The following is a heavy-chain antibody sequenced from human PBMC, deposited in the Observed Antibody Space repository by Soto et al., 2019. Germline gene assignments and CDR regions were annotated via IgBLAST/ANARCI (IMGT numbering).Heavy chain of an antibody. CDR2: IIPIFGTA. J-gene: IGHJ4*02. CDR3: ARDRYDFWSGYCDY. CDR1: GGTFSSYA. D-gene: IGHD3-3*01. V-gene: IGHV1-69*13. Sequence: RASVKVSCKASGGTFSSYAISWVRQAPGQGLEWMGGIIPIFGTANYAQKFQGRVTITADESTSTAYMELSSLRSEDTAVYYCARDRYDFWSGYCDYWGQGTLVTVSS.